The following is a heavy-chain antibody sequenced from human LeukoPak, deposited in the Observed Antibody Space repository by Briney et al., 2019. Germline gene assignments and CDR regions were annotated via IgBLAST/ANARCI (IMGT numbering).Heavy chain of an antibody. D-gene: IGHD2-2*02. CDR3: AKEYQLLYGIDY. Sequence: GSLRLSCAASGFTFSSYGMHWVRQAPGKGLEWVAFIRYDGSNKYYADSVKGRFTISRDNSKNTLYLQMNSLRAEDTAVYYCAKEYQLLYGIDYWGQGTLVTVSS. CDR1: GFTFSSYG. CDR2: IRYDGSNK. V-gene: IGHV3-30*02. J-gene: IGHJ4*02.